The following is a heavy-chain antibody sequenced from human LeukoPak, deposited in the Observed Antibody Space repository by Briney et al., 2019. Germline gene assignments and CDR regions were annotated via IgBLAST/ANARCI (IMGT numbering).Heavy chain of an antibody. CDR1: GYSFTSYW. CDR3: ARHFSSYSSSSRLAY. V-gene: IGHV5-10-1*01. D-gene: IGHD6-13*01. Sequence: GASLKISCKGSGYSFTSYWISWVRQMPGKGLEWMGRIDPSDSYTNYSPSFQGHVTISADKSITTAYLQWSSLKASDTAMCYCARHFSSYSSSSRLAYWGQGTLVTVSS. CDR2: IDPSDSYT. J-gene: IGHJ4*02.